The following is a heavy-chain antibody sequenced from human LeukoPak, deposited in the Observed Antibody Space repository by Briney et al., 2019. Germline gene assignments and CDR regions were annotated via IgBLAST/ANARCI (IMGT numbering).Heavy chain of an antibody. D-gene: IGHD2-15*01. Sequence: PGGSLRLSCVASGFTFSTYWMNWVRQAPRKGLERVGTISPDGSDKYYVDSVKGRFTISRDNAKTSLYLQINSLRADDTALYFCARGIAVVVGASDHFDYWGQGTLITVSS. CDR1: GFTFSTYW. J-gene: IGHJ4*02. CDR2: ISPDGSDK. V-gene: IGHV3-7*01. CDR3: ARGIAVVVGASDHFDY.